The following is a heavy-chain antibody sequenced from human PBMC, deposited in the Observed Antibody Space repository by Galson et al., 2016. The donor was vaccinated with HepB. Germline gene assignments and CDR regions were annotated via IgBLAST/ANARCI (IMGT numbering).Heavy chain of an antibody. D-gene: IGHD3-3*01. CDR2: ISNSGSTI. CDR1: GFTFTDFY. CDR3: GRDSSGYVDY. Sequence: SLRLSCAGSGFTFTDFYMSWIRQAPGKGLEWVSYISNSGSTIIYADFVKGRFTISRDNARNSVYLQMDSLRAEDTAVYYCGRDSSGYVDYWGQGTLVTVSS. V-gene: IGHV3-11*04. J-gene: IGHJ4*02.